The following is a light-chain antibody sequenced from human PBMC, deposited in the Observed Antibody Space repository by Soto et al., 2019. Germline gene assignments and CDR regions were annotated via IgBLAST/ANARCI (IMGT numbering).Light chain of an antibody. V-gene: IGKV1-5*01. CDR1: EDINDW. CDR3: QQYKSRRT. Sequence: DTQITQSPSTLSSSIGDRVTITCRASEDINDWLAWYQQKPGNAPKFLIYDASTLQSGVPSRFSGSGSGTEFTLTISSLQTDDSATYYCQQYKSRRTFGQGTKVDIK. CDR2: DAS. J-gene: IGKJ1*01.